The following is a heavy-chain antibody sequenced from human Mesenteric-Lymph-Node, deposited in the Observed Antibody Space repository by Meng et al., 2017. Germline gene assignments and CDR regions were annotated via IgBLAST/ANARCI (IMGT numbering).Heavy chain of an antibody. CDR3: ARGGRGNYFQDY. J-gene: IGHJ4*02. CDR2: INSIGSTT. CDR1: GFTFSSDS. Sequence: EVPVVGSGGGLVQPGGSLTLSCEASGFTFSSDSMHWARQAPGEGLVWVSHINSIGSTTTYAESVRGRFTMTRDNAKNRVFLQLNNLRVDDTAMYFCARGGRGNYFQDYWGQGTLVTVSS. V-gene: IGHV3-74*01. D-gene: IGHD3-10*02.